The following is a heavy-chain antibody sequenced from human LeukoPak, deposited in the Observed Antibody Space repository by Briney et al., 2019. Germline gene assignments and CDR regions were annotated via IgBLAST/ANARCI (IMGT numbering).Heavy chain of an antibody. Sequence: ASVKVSCKASGYTFTGYYMHWVRQAPGQGLEWMGWINPNSGGTNYAQKSQGRVTMTRDTSISTAYMELSRLRSDDTAVYYCASLAGATSLDTPPIDYWGQGTLVTVSS. CDR2: INPNSGGT. CDR3: ASLAGATSLDTPPIDY. CDR1: GYTFTGYY. V-gene: IGHV1-2*02. J-gene: IGHJ4*02. D-gene: IGHD1-26*01.